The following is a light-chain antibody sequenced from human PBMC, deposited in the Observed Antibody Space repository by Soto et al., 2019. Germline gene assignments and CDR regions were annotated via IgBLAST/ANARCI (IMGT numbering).Light chain of an antibody. CDR3: TSFTTTNIWV. CDR1: SSDIGVDNY. Sequence: QSALTQPASVSGSPGQSITITCTGTSSDIGVDNYVSWYQQHPGKAPKLVICEVSNRPSGVSSRFSGSKSGNTASLTISGLRTEDEADYYCTSFTTTNIWVFGGGTKLTVL. CDR2: EVS. J-gene: IGLJ3*02. V-gene: IGLV2-14*01.